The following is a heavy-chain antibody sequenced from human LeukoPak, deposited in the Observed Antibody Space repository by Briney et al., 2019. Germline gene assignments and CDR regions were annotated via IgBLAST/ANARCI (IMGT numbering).Heavy chain of an antibody. CDR1: GFTFSSSA. Sequence: GGSLRLSCAASGFTFSSSAMSWVRQAPGKGLEWVSAISNNGGYTYYADSVQGRFTISRDNSKSTLCLQMNSLRAEDTAVYYCAKAPRNYRSGYYYYYGMDVWGQGTTVTVSS. CDR3: AKAPRNYRSGYYYYYGMDV. J-gene: IGHJ6*02. D-gene: IGHD5-24*01. CDR2: ISNNGGYT. V-gene: IGHV3-23*01.